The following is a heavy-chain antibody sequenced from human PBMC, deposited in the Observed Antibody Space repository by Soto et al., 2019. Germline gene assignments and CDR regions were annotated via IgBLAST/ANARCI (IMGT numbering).Heavy chain of an antibody. CDR3: ARAGYDFWSGSYSANYYYYYMDV. Sequence: SETLSLTCTVSGGSISSYYWSWIRQPPGKGLEWIGYIYYSGSTNHNPSLKSRVTISVDTSNNQFSPKLSSVTAADTAVYYCARAGYDFWSGSYSANYYYYYMDVWGKGTTVTVSS. V-gene: IGHV4-59*01. CDR1: GGSISSYY. CDR2: IYYSGST. D-gene: IGHD3-3*01. J-gene: IGHJ6*03.